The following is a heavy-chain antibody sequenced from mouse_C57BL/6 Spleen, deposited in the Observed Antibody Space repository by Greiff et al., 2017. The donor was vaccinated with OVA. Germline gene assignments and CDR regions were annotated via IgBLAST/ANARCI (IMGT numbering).Heavy chain of an antibody. CDR2: ISSGGDYT. Sequence: EVQVVESGAGLVKPGGSLKLSCAASGFTFSSYAMTWVRQTPEKRLEWVAYISSGGDYTYYADTVKGRFTITRDNARNTLYLQLSRLKSEDTAMYYCTRASHYYGSSSYAMDYWGQGTSVTVSS. CDR1: GFTFSSYA. J-gene: IGHJ4*01. V-gene: IGHV5-9-1*02. D-gene: IGHD1-1*01. CDR3: TRASHYYGSSSYAMDY.